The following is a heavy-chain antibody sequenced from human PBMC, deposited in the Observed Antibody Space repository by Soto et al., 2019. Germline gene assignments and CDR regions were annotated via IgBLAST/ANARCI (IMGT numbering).Heavy chain of an antibody. CDR3: ARGRILSDAFDI. V-gene: IGHV4-61*01. J-gene: IGHJ3*02. CDR1: GGSVSSGSYY. CDR2: IYYSGST. Sequence: QVQLQESGPGLVKPSETLSLTCTVSGGSVSSGSYYWSWIRQPPGKGLEWIGYIYYSGSTNYNPPLKIRVTISVDTSKNQFSLKLSSVTAADTAVYYCARGRILSDAFDIWGQGTMVTVSS. D-gene: IGHD2-8*01.